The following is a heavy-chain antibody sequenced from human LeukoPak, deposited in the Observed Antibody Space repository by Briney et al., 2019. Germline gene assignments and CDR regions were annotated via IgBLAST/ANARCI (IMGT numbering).Heavy chain of an antibody. CDR3: AKDFRSSTSCWDY. Sequence: PGGALRLSCAASGFTFSSYAMSWVRQAPGKGLEWVSAISGSGGSTYYADSVKGRFTISRDNSKDTLYLQMNSLRAEDTAVYYCAKDFRSSTSCWDYWVQGTLVTVSS. J-gene: IGHJ4*02. D-gene: IGHD2-2*01. CDR1: GFTFSSYA. V-gene: IGHV3-23*01. CDR2: ISGSGGST.